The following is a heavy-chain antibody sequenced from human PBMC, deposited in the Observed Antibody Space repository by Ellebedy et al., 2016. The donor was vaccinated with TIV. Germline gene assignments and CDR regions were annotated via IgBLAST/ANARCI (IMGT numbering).Heavy chain of an antibody. CDR2: VYYSGST. J-gene: IGHJ6*02. V-gene: IGHV4-61*08. CDR1: GFSLTTSGMS. Sequence: SGPTLVXPTQPLTLTCTFSGFSLTTSGMSVSWIRQPPGKRLEWIGFVYYSGSTIHDPSLKSRVTISLDTSKNQFSLQLRSVTAADTAIYYCARSHISGSRVLDVWGRGTTVTVSS. CDR3: ARSHISGSRVLDV. D-gene: IGHD6-13*01.